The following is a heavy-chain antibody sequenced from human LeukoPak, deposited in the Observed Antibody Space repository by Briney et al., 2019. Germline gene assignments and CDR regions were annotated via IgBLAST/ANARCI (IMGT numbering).Heavy chain of an antibody. J-gene: IGHJ4*02. CDR2: INHSGST. CDR3: ARGNLVAATPFDY. CDR1: GGSFSGYY. D-gene: IGHD2-15*01. V-gene: IGHV4-34*01. Sequence: PSETLSLTCAVYGGSFSGYYWSWIRQPPGKGLEWIGEINHSGSTNYNPSLKSRVTISVDTSKNQFSLKLSSVTAADTAVYYCARGNLVAATPFDYWGQGTLVPVSS.